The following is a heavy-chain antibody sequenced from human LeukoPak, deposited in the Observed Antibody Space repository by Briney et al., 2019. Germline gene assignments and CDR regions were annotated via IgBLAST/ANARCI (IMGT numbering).Heavy chain of an antibody. Sequence: PSETLSLTCTVSGGFISNYYWSWIRQPPGKGLEWIGYSFYRGDTKYNPSLESRVTLSVDTSKNQLSLKLSSVTAADTAVYYCARERAAMIGGDRDYWGQGTLVTVSS. CDR1: GGFISNYY. J-gene: IGHJ4*02. V-gene: IGHV4-59*01. CDR2: SFYRGDT. D-gene: IGHD5-18*01. CDR3: ARERAAMIGGDRDY.